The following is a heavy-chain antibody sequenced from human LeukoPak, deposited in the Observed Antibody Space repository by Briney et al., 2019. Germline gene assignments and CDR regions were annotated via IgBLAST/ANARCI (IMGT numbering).Heavy chain of an antibody. CDR1: GYTFTSYA. CDR3: ARDGGYCSSTSCYSFDY. CDR2: INAANGNT. Sequence: ASVKVSCKASGYTFTSYAMHWVRQAPGQRLEWMGWINAANGNTKYSQKFKGRVTITRDTSASKAYMELSSLRSEDTAVYYCARDGGYCSSTSCYSFDYWGQGTLVTVSS. V-gene: IGHV1-3*01. J-gene: IGHJ4*02. D-gene: IGHD2-2*01.